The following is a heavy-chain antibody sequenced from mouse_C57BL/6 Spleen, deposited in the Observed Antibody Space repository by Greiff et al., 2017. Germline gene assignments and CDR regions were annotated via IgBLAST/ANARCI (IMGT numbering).Heavy chain of an antibody. V-gene: IGHV1-62-2*01. J-gene: IGHJ1*03. Sequence: QVHVKQSGAELVKPGASVKLSCKASGYTFTEYTIHWVKQRSGQGLEWIGWFYPGSGSIKYNEKFKDKATLTADKSSSTVYMELSRLTSEDSAVYFCARHEGYDYDGWYFDVWGTGTTVTVSS. CDR3: ARHEGYDYDGWYFDV. D-gene: IGHD2-4*01. CDR1: GYTFTEYT. CDR2: FYPGSGSI.